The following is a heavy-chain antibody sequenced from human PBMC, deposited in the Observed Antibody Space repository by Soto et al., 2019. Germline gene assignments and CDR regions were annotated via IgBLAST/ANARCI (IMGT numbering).Heavy chain of an antibody. V-gene: IGHV3-23*01. CDR2: ITGSGGST. D-gene: IGHD6-19*01. Sequence: EVQLLESGGGLVQPGGSLRLSCAASGFTFSSYAMSWVRQAPGKGLEWVSAITGSGGSTYYADSVKGRFTISRDNSKTTLYLQMNSLRAEDTAVYYCAKAPSSGCHYYYYGMDVWGQGTTVTVSS. J-gene: IGHJ6*02. CDR3: AKAPSSGCHYYYYGMDV. CDR1: GFTFSSYA.